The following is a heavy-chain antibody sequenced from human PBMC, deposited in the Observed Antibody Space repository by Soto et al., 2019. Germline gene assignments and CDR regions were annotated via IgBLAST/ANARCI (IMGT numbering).Heavy chain of an antibody. V-gene: IGHV3-23*01. J-gene: IGHJ5*02. D-gene: IGHD3-16*01. CDR1: GSALRSYD. CDR2: IGGSGGST. Sequence: EVQLLESGGDLVQPGGSLRLSCAASGSALRSYDMTWVRQAPGKGLEWVSGIGGSGGSTYYADSVKGRFFISRDSSKNTLYLQMNSLRDEDTAVYYCAKGERNGGTGVWFDPWGQGTLVTVSS. CDR3: AKGERNGGTGVWFDP.